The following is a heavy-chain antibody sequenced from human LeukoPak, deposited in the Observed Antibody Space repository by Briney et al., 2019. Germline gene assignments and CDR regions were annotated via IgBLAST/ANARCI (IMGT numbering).Heavy chain of an antibody. CDR2: INPNSGGT. J-gene: IGHJ5*02. CDR3: ARGSYEYPNWIDP. Sequence: EASVKVSCKASGYTFTGSYIHWVRQAPGQGLEWMGWINPNSGGTNYAQKFQGRVTMTRDTSISTVYMELTGLGSDDTAVYYCARGSYEYPNWIDPWGQGTLVIVSS. CDR1: GYTFTGSY. D-gene: IGHD3-16*01. V-gene: IGHV1-2*02.